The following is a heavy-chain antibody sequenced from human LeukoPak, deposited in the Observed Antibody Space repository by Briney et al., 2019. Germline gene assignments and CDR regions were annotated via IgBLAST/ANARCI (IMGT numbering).Heavy chain of an antibody. CDR2: IYHVGST. D-gene: IGHD3-10*01. CDR1: GYSISSGYY. CDR3: ARGGEASKIESYYYYMDV. Sequence: SETLSLTCTVSGYSISSGYYWGWIRQPPGKGLEWIGSIYHVGSTYYNPSLKSRVTISVDSSKNQFSLKLSSVTAADTAVYYCARGGEASKIESYYYYMDVWGKGTTVTVSS. V-gene: IGHV4-38-2*02. J-gene: IGHJ6*03.